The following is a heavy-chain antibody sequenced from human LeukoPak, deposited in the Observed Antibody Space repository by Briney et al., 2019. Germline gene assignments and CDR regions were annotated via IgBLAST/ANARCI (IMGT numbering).Heavy chain of an antibody. CDR1: GGSISSDY. V-gene: IGHV4-59*01. D-gene: IGHD3-16*02. Sequence: SETLSLTCTVSGGSISSDYWSWIRQPPGKGLEWIGYIYYRGSTNYNPSLKSRVTISVDTSKNQFSLKLSSVTAADTAVYYCARVKGSYDYVWGSYRLEAFDIWGQGTMVTVSS. J-gene: IGHJ3*02. CDR2: IYYRGST. CDR3: ARVKGSYDYVWGSYRLEAFDI.